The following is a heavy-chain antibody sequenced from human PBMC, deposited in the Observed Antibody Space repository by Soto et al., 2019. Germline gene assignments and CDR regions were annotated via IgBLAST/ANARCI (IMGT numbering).Heavy chain of an antibody. CDR2: ISYSGAT. CDR3: ARQSTITGNYYFDY. CDR1: GDPLSRRGFY. V-gene: IGHV4-31*02. J-gene: IGHJ4*02. Sequence: PSETLSLTCPVSGDPLSRRGFYWNWVRHLPGKGLEWIGYISYSGATYYSPSLKSRLTISMDTSKNHFSLNLTSVTAADTAIYYCARQSTITGNYYFDYWGPGTRVTVSS. D-gene: IGHD5-12*01.